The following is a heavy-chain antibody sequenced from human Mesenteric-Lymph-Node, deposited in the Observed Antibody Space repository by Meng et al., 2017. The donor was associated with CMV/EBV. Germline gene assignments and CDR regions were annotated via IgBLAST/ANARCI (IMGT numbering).Heavy chain of an antibody. J-gene: IGHJ3*02. CDR2: ITSSSSHI. CDR1: GFTFDEYA. Sequence: GESLKISCAASGFTFDEYAMHWVRQAPGKGLEWVSSITSSSSHIYYADSVRGRFTISRDNAENSLYLQMNSLRAEDTAVYYCAELRSSVFDIWGQGTMVTVSS. D-gene: IGHD3-16*01. CDR3: AELRSSVFDI. V-gene: IGHV3-21*01.